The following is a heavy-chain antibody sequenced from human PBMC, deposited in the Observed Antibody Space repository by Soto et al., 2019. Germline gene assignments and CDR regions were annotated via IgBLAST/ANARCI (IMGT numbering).Heavy chain of an antibody. V-gene: IGHV4-59*08. D-gene: IGHD1-1*01. J-gene: IGHJ4*02. CDR2: IYYSGST. CDR3: ARHLSTTIAPLIFDY. CDR1: GGSISSYY. Sequence: PSETLSLTCTVSGGSISSYYWSWIRQPPGKGLEWIAYIYYSGSTEYNPSLKSRVTISVDTSKNQFSLKLSSVTAADTAVYYCARHLSTTIAPLIFDYWGQGTLVTVSS.